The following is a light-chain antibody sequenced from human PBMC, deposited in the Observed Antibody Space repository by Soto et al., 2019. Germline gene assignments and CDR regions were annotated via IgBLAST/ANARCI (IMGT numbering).Light chain of an antibody. V-gene: IGKV3-11*01. CDR2: DAS. CDR1: QSVSSY. J-gene: IGKJ5*01. Sequence: IVLTQSPATLSFSPGEIATLSFRASQSVSSYLAWYQQKPCQAPRLLIYDASNRATGIPARFSGSGSGTDFTLTISSLEPEDFAVYYCQQRRNWPITFGQGTRPEIK. CDR3: QQRRNWPIT.